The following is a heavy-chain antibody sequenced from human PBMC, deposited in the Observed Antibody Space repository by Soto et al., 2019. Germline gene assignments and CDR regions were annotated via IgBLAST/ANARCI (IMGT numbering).Heavy chain of an antibody. V-gene: IGHV3-23*01. CDR2: ISGSGGST. CDR3: AKDQPEKVPEYSSGWYIYDYYYGMDV. Sequence: PGGSLRLSCAASGFTFSSYAMSWVRQAPGKGLEWVSAISGSGGSTYYADSVKGRFTISRDNSKNTLYLQMNSLRAEDTAVYYCAKDQPEKVPEYSSGWYIYDYYYGMDVWGQGTTVTVSS. D-gene: IGHD6-19*01. J-gene: IGHJ6*02. CDR1: GFTFSSYA.